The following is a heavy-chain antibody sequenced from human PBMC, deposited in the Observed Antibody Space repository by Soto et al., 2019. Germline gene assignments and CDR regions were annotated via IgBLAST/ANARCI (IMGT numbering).Heavy chain of an antibody. CDR1: GYTFTSYG. D-gene: IGHD4-17*01. J-gene: IGHJ6*02. CDR2: ISAYNGNT. CDR3: AGTAVVTDYYYGMDV. Sequence: QVQLVQSGAEVKKPGASVKVSCKASGYTFTSYGISWVRQAPGQGLEWMGWISAYNGNTNYAQKLQGRVTMTTDTSXTPAYMELGSMRADDTAVYYGAGTAVVTDYYYGMDVWVQGTTVTVSS. V-gene: IGHV1-18*01.